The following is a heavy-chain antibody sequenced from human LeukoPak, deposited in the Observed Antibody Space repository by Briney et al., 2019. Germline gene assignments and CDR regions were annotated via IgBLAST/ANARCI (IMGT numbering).Heavy chain of an antibody. D-gene: IGHD2-2*01. CDR2: IYRSGST. Sequence: GGSLRLSCAASGFTVSSDYMTWVRQAPGKGLEWVSIIYRSGSTYSADSVKGRFTISRDNSKNTLHLQMNSLKPEDTAVYYCARGISTSTCCHFDSWGQGTLVTVSS. CDR3: ARGISTSTCCHFDS. CDR1: GFTVSSDY. J-gene: IGHJ4*02. V-gene: IGHV3-66*02.